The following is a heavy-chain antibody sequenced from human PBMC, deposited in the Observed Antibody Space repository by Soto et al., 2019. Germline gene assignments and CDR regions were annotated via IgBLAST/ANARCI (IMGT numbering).Heavy chain of an antibody. CDR3: ARVFDYYDSSGYSAAEAFDI. D-gene: IGHD3-22*01. CDR2: IYHSGST. J-gene: IGHJ3*02. Sequence: PWETLSLTCAFSGGSISSSPWRSWVRQPPGRGLEWIGEIYHSGSTNYNPSLKSRVTISVDKSKNQFSLKLSSVTAADTAVYYCARVFDYYDSSGYSAAEAFDIWGQGTMVT. CDR1: GGSISSSPW. V-gene: IGHV4-4*02.